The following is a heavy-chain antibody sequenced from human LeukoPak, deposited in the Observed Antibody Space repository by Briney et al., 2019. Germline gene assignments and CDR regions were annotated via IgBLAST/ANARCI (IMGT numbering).Heavy chain of an antibody. J-gene: IGHJ5*02. D-gene: IGHD3-9*01. CDR1: GFTFSSYA. CDR3: AKEGYYDILTGYIIGFDP. CDR2: ISGSGGST. Sequence: PGGSLRLSCAASGFTFSSYAMSWVRQAPGKGLEWVSAISGSGGSTYYADSVKGRFTVSRDNSKNTLYLQMNSLRAEDTAVYYCAKEGYYDILTGYIIGFDPWGQGTLVTVSS. V-gene: IGHV3-23*01.